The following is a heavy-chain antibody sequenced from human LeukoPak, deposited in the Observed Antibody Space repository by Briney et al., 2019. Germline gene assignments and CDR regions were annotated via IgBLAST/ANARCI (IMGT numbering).Heavy chain of an antibody. J-gene: IGHJ4*02. CDR1: GGPISSGDYY. CDR2: IYYSGST. V-gene: IGHV4-30-4*08. CDR3: ASVCTSCYTFHDY. Sequence: PSETLSLTCTVSGGPISSGDYYWSWIRQPPGEGLEWIGYIYYSGSTYYNPSLKSRVTISVDTSKDQFSLKLSSVTAADTAVYYCASVCTSCYTFHDYWGQGTLVTVSS. D-gene: IGHD2-2*02.